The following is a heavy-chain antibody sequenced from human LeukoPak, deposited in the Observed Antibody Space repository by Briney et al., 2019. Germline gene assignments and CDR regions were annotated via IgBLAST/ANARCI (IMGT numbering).Heavy chain of an antibody. V-gene: IGHV4-39*07. CDR2: IYYSGST. J-gene: IGHJ4*02. D-gene: IGHD6-19*01. CDR3: ARALSSGWEIEASNPFYYFDY. Sequence: PSETLSLTCTVSGGSISSSSYYWDWIRQPPGKGLEWIGSIYYSGSTNYNPSLKSRVTISVDTSKNQFSLKLSSVTAADTAVYYCARALSSGWEIEASNPFYYFDYWGQGTLVTVSS. CDR1: GGSISSSSYY.